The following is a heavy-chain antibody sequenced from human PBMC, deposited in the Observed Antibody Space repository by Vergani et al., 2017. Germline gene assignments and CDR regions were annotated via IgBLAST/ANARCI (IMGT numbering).Heavy chain of an antibody. CDR1: FDSIRNLY. D-gene: IGHD6-19*01. CDR2: IHYSENT. Sequence: QVQLQESGPGLVKSSETLSLTCSVSFDSIRNLYCNWIRQPPAKGLEWIGSIHYSENTNYNPSLKTRVTISVDTSKNQFSLTLTSVTAADTAVYYCASDTHSGQRADRWGQGTPVTVSS. V-gene: IGHV4-59*11. J-gene: IGHJ5*02. CDR3: ASDTHSGQRADR.